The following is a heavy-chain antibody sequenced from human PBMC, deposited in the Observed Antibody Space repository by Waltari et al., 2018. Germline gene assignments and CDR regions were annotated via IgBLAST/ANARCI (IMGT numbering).Heavy chain of an antibody. CDR1: GYSISSGYY. CDR2: IYHRGGT. Sequence: QVQLQESVPGLVKPSETLSLTCTVSGYSISSGYYWGWSRQPPGKGLEWIGSIYHRGGTSYTPSLKSRVTISVDTSKNQFSLKLSSVTAADTAVYYCARAWGGPGFDYWGQGTLVTVSS. V-gene: IGHV4-38-2*02. CDR3: ARAWGGPGFDY. J-gene: IGHJ4*02. D-gene: IGHD3-16*01.